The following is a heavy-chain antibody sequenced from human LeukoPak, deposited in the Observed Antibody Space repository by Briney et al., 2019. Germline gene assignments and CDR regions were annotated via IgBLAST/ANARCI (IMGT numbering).Heavy chain of an antibody. CDR2: IYYSGST. J-gene: IGHJ3*02. V-gene: IGHV4-61*08. CDR3: AREGQLVPGAFDI. D-gene: IGHD6-6*01. Sequence: SETLSLTCTVSGGSISSGDYYWSWIRQPPGKGLEWIGYIYYSGSTNYNPSLKSRVTISVDTSKNQFSLKLSSVTAADTAVYYCAREGQLVPGAFDIWGQGTMVTVSS. CDR1: GGSISSGDYY.